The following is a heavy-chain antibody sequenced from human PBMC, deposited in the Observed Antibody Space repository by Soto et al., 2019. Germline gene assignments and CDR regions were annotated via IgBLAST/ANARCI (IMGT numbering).Heavy chain of an antibody. CDR2: ISFARTNK. Sequence: QVQLVESGGGVVQPERSQRLSCTASKFTFASYVMHWVRQAPGEGLEWVALISFARTNKYYADSVKGRFTISRDNSKNTMYLQMNSLRPEDTAVYYCAREMIPMIMGGMSAMDVWGQGTTVTVS. D-gene: IGHD3-22*01. CDR1: KFTFASYV. J-gene: IGHJ6*02. V-gene: IGHV3-30*04. CDR3: AREMIPMIMGGMSAMDV.